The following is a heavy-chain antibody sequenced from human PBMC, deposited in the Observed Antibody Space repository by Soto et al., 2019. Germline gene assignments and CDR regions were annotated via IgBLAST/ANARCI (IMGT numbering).Heavy chain of an antibody. J-gene: IGHJ4*02. CDR1: GFTFSVSW. CDR2: ISADGRET. D-gene: IGHD6-6*01. Sequence: SLRLSCAASGFTFSVSWMNWVRQAPGKGLEWVAYISADGRETNHVDSVKGRFTISRDNAKNSLYLQMNSLRVEDTAVYYCARKPRLLEIWGQGTLVTVSS. V-gene: IGHV3-7*01. CDR3: ARKPRLLEI.